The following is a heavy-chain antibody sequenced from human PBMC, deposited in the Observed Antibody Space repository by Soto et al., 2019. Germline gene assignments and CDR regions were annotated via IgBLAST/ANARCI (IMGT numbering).Heavy chain of an antibody. CDR1: GGSISSSDYY. Sequence: SDTLSLTCTVSGGSISSSDYYSCCIRQHPGKGLEWIGEIYHSGSTNYNPSLKSRVTISVDKSKNQFSLKLSSVTAADTAVYYCARGGVDTPNWFDPWGQGTLVTVSS. CDR2: IYHSGST. J-gene: IGHJ5*02. V-gene: IGHV4-39*07. D-gene: IGHD5-18*01. CDR3: ARGGVDTPNWFDP.